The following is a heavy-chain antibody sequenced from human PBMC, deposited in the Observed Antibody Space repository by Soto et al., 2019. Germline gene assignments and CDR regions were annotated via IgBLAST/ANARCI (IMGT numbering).Heavy chain of an antibody. J-gene: IGHJ4*02. Sequence: SETLSLTCTVPGDSIISGDYYWSWIRQPPGKGLEWIGCIYYSGNTYYNPSLKRRFSISVDTSKNQFSLQLTSVTVADTAVYYCSRVVRDSDSTGSYSTFFDFWGQGTLVTVSS. CDR2: IYYSGNT. D-gene: IGHD3-22*01. CDR1: GDSIISGDYY. CDR3: SRVVRDSDSTGSYSTFFDF. V-gene: IGHV4-30-4*01.